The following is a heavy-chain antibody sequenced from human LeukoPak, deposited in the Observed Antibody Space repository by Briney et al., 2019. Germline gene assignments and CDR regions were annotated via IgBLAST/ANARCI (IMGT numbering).Heavy chain of an antibody. V-gene: IGHV1-2*02. Sequence: ASVKVSCKASGYTFTGYYMHWVRQAPGQGLEWMGWINPNSGGTNYAQKFQGRVTMTRDTSISTAYMELSRLRSDDTAVYYCARGPSDYDSSGYCLDYWGQGTLVTVSS. CDR1: GYTFTGYY. D-gene: IGHD3-22*01. J-gene: IGHJ4*02. CDR3: ARGPSDYDSSGYCLDY. CDR2: INPNSGGT.